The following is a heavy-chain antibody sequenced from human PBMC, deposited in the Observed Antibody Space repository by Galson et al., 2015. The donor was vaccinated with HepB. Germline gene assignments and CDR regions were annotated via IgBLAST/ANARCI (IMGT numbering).Heavy chain of an antibody. CDR3: AREYYYDSSGYYPRRYYYGMDV. J-gene: IGHJ6*02. Sequence: SLRLSCAASGFTFSSYGMHWVRQAPGKGLEWVAVISYDGSNKYYADSVKGRFTISRDNSKNTLYLQMNSLRAEDTAVYYCAREYYYDSSGYYPRRYYYGMDVRGQGTTVTVSS. D-gene: IGHD3-22*01. CDR1: GFTFSSYG. V-gene: IGHV3-30*03. CDR2: ISYDGSNK.